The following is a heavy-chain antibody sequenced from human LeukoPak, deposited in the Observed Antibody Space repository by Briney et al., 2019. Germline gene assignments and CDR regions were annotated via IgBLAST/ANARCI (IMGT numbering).Heavy chain of an antibody. V-gene: IGHV3-7*01. CDR3: ARDTYRFDDY. J-gene: IGHJ4*02. Sequence: GGSLRLSCAASGFTFGSYWMSWVRQAPGKGLEWVASINEDGSDKYYVASVKGRFTISRDNAKNSLYLQMNSLRAEDTAVYYCARDTYRFDDYWGQGTLVTVSS. CDR1: GFTFGSYW. CDR2: INEDGSDK.